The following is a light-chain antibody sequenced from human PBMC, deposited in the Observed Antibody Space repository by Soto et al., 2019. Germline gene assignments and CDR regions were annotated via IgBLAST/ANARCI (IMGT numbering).Light chain of an antibody. V-gene: IGKV3-20*01. CDR2: GAS. CDR1: QSLGKTS. J-gene: IGKJ1*01. Sequence: EIVLTQSPGTLSLSPGERATLSCRASQSLGKTSIAWYQKKPGQAPRLLIDGASSRATGTPDRFSGSGSGTDFTLTIGRLEPEDFAVYYCQQYVSPPWAFGQGTKVDIK. CDR3: QQYVSPPWA.